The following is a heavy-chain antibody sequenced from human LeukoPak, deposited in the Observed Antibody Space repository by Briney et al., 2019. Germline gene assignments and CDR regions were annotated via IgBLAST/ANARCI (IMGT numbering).Heavy chain of an antibody. Sequence: PSETLSLTCTVSGXSLNRGGYYWNWIRQPPGKEPVWLRYIYYSGRPNYNRYLKSRFTISVDTSKNQYSLKLTPGTAADTPVEYCAREGWDLWGRGTLVTVSS. CDR1: GXSLNRGGYY. CDR3: AREGWDL. CDR2: IYYSGRP. D-gene: IGHD2-15*01. V-gene: IGHV4-61*08. J-gene: IGHJ2*01.